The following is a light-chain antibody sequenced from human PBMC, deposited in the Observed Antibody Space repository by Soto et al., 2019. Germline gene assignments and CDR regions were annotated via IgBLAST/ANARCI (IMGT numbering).Light chain of an antibody. Sequence: QRATLSCRASQSFRGLLAWYQQKPGQAPRLLIYDEYNRATGIKPRFSGSGSGTDFTLTISSIEPEDFGVYYCKQYSSLHRPFGQGTKVDIK. CDR2: DEY. CDR3: KQYSSLHRP. J-gene: IGKJ1*01. CDR1: QSFRGL. V-gene: IGKV3-11*01.